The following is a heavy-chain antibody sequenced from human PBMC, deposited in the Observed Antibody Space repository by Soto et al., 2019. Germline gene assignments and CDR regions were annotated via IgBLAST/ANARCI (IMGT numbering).Heavy chain of an antibody. CDR3: ARETITMTRGITITGSGGAFDI. D-gene: IGHD3-10*01. V-gene: IGHV1-69*13. CDR2: TIPISGTA. CDR1: GGTFKSLA. Sequence: SVKVSCKASGGTFKSLAINWVRRAPGQGLEWMGGTIPISGTANYAQKFQGRVTITADESTSTAYMELSSLRSEDTAVYYCARETITMTRGITITGSGGAFDIWGQGTMVTVSS. J-gene: IGHJ3*02.